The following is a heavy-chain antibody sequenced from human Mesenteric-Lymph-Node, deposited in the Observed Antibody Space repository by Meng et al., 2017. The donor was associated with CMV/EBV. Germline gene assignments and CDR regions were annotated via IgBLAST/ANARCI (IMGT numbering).Heavy chain of an antibody. CDR3: ARDFTYCSKTSCIGDYYYYGMDL. D-gene: IGHD2-2*01. Sequence: GESLKISCAASGFTFSSYGMHWVRQAPGKGLERVALIRYDGSNKYYADSVKGRFTISRDNSKNTLYLQMNSLRAEDTALYYCARDFTYCSKTSCIGDYYYYGMDLWGQGTTVTVSS. CDR2: IRYDGSNK. CDR1: GFTFSSYG. V-gene: IGHV3-30*02. J-gene: IGHJ6*02.